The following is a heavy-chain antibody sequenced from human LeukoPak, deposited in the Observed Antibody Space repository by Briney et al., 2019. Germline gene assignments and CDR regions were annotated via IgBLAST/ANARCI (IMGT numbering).Heavy chain of an antibody. Sequence: ASVKVSCKASGYTFTSYYMHWVRQATGQGLEWMGWMNPNSGNTGYAQKFQGRVTITRNTSISTAYMELSSLRSEDTAVYYCARGGSRYDSSGYYHDAFGIWGQGTMVTVSS. CDR3: ARGGSRYDSSGYYHDAFGI. V-gene: IGHV1-8*03. D-gene: IGHD3-22*01. J-gene: IGHJ3*02. CDR2: MNPNSGNT. CDR1: GYTFTSYY.